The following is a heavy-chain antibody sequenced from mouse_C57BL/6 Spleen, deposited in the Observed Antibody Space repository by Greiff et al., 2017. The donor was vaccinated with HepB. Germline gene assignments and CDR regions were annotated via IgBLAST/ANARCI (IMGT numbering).Heavy chain of an antibody. V-gene: IGHV1-50*01. CDR1: GYTFTSYW. D-gene: IGHD1-1*01. CDR3: ARPPHYYGSSWFAY. CDR2: IDPSDSYT. J-gene: IGHJ3*01. Sequence: QVQLQQPGAELVKPGASVKLSCKASGYTFTSYWMQWVKQRPGQGLEWIGEIDPSDSYTNYNQKFKGKATLTVDTSSSTAYMQLSSLTSEDSAVYYCARPPHYYGSSWFAYWGQGTLVTVSA.